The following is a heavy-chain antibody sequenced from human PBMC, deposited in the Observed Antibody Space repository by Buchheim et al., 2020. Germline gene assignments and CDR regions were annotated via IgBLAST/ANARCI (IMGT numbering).Heavy chain of an antibody. J-gene: IGHJ1*01. D-gene: IGHD2-15*01. CDR2: INHSGST. CDR3: ARGSTPAALFQH. Sequence: QVQLQQWGAGLLKPSETLSLTCAVYGGSFSGYYWSWIRQPPGKGLEWIGEINHSGSTNYNPSLKSRVTISVDTSQTQFSLKLSSVTAADTAVYYCARGSTPAALFQHWGQGTL. V-gene: IGHV4-34*01. CDR1: GGSFSGYY.